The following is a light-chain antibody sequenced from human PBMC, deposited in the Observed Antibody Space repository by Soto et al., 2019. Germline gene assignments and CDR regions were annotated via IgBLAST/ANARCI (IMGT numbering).Light chain of an antibody. CDR1: QSVINN. Sequence: EIVMTQSPATLSVSPGERATLSCRASQSVINNLAWYQQKPGQAPRLLIYAASARATGIPARFSGSGSGTEFTLTISSLQSEDFAIYYCQQYNPYSRTFGQGTKVDIK. CDR2: AAS. J-gene: IGKJ1*01. V-gene: IGKV3-15*01. CDR3: QQYNPYSRT.